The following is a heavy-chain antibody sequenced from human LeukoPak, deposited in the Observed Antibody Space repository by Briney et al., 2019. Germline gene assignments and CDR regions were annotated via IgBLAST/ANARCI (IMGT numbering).Heavy chain of an antibody. D-gene: IGHD4-11*01. J-gene: IGHJ6*03. V-gene: IGHV1-46*01. CDR2: INPGGGST. CDR1: GYTFTGYY. CDR3: ARNNPVTTGYFYYYMDV. Sequence: GASVKVSCKASGYTFTGYYMHWVRQAPGQGLEWMGIINPGGGSTSYAQKFQGRVTMTRDTSTSTVYMEPSSLRSEDTAVYYCARNNPVTTGYFYYYMDVWGKGTTVTVSS.